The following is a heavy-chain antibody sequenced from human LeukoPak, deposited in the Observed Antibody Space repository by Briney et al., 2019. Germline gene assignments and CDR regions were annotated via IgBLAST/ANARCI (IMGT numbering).Heavy chain of an antibody. CDR2: IYSGGST. CDR3: ARDEAPNGDHRELVDAFDI. CDR1: GFTVSSNY. D-gene: IGHD4-17*01. V-gene: IGHV3-53*05. J-gene: IGHJ3*02. Sequence: GGSLRLSCAASGFTVSSNYMSWVRQAPRKGLEWVSVIYSGGSTYYADSVKGRFTISRDNSKNTLYLQMNSLRAEDTAVYYCARDEAPNGDHRELVDAFDIWGQGTMVTVSS.